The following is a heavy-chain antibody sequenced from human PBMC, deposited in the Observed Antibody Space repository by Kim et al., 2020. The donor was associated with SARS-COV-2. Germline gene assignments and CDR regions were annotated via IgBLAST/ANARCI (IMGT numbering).Heavy chain of an antibody. CDR1: GFTFSSYA. V-gene: IGHV3-30-3*01. CDR3: ARGMGKMATYYFDY. CDR2: ISYDGSNK. Sequence: GGSLRLSCAASGFTFSSYAMHWVRQAPGMGLEWVAVISYDGSNKYYADSVKGRFTISRDNSKNTLSLQMNSLRAEDTAVYYCARGMGKMATYYFDYWGQ. J-gene: IGHJ4*02. D-gene: IGHD5-12*01.